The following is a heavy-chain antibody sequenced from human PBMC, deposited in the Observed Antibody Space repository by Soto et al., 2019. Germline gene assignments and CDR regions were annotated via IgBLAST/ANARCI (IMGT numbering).Heavy chain of an antibody. D-gene: IGHD6-6*01. CDR1: GFTFSNAW. CDR2: IKSKTDGGTT. V-gene: IGHV3-15*01. Sequence: PGGSLRLSCAASGFTFSNAWMSWVRQAPGKGLEWVGRIKSKTDGGTTDYAAPVKGRFTISRDDPKNTLYLQMNSLKTEDTAVYYCTTEKIAARRLNYYYYGMDVWGQGNTVTVSS. CDR3: TTEKIAARRLNYYYYGMDV. J-gene: IGHJ6*02.